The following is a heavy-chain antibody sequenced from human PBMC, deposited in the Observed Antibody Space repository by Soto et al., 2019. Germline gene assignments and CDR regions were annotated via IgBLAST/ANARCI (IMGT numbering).Heavy chain of an antibody. J-gene: IGHJ5*02. D-gene: IGHD3-3*01. Sequence: GESLKISCKGSGYSFTSYWIGWVRQMPGKGLEWMGIIYPGDSDTRYSPSFQGQVTISADKSISTAYLQWSSLKASDTAMYYCARLGLEWLDEKWFDPWGQGTLVTVSS. V-gene: IGHV5-51*01. CDR2: IYPGDSDT. CDR3: ARLGLEWLDEKWFDP. CDR1: GYSFTSYW.